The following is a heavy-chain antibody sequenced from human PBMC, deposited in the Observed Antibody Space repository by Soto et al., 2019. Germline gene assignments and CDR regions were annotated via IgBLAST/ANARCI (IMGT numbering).Heavy chain of an antibody. V-gene: IGHV3-30-3*01. J-gene: IGHJ4*02. CDR2: ISYDGSNK. CDR3: ARDLASSGWYGSGDDY. Sequence: QVQLVESGGGVVQPGRSLRLSCAASGFTFSSYAMHWVRQSPGKGLEWVAVISYDGSNKYYADYVKGLFTLSRDNSKNTLYLRMNSLRAEDTAVYYCARDLASSGWYGSGDDYWGEGTLVTGSS. D-gene: IGHD6-19*01. CDR1: GFTFSSYA.